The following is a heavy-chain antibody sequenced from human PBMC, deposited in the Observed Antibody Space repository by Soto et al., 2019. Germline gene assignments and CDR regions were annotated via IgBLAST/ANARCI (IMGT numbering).Heavy chain of an antibody. D-gene: IGHD5-12*01. CDR3: AKSPGGLDGYKSDYYGMDV. V-gene: IGHV3-23*01. Sequence: EVHLLESGGDLVQPGGSLRLSCTASGLTFSTYAMSWVRQAPGKGLEWVSAIGGSGTGGRTYYADSVEGRFTISRDNSKNTVYLQMNSLRADDTAVYYCAKSPGGLDGYKSDYYGMDVWGQGTTVTVSS. J-gene: IGHJ6*02. CDR2: IGGSGTGGRT. CDR1: GLTFSTYA.